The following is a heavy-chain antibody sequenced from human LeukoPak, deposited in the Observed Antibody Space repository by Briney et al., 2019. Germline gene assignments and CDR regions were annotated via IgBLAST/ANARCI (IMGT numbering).Heavy chain of an antibody. CDR3: ARGILSDDAFDI. V-gene: IGHV1-8*01. CDR2: MNPNSGNT. Sequence: ASVKVSCKASGYTFTSYDINWVRQATGQGLEWMGWMNPNSGNTGYVQKFQGRVTMTRNTSISTAYMELSSLGSEDTAVYYCARGILSDDAFDIWGQGTMVTVSS. CDR1: GYTFTSYD. J-gene: IGHJ3*02.